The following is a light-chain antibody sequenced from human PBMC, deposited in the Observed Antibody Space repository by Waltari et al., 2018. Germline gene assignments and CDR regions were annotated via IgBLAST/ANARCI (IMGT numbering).Light chain of an antibody. Sequence: EIVMTQSTAALSVPPGERATRPCRASQSVSSHLASYQQKPVQAPRLLIYGASTRATGIPARFSGSGSGTEFILTISSLQSEDFAVYYCQQYNNWPPGVTFGPGTKVDIK. CDR2: GAS. J-gene: IGKJ3*01. CDR1: QSVSSH. CDR3: QQYNNWPPGVT. V-gene: IGKV3-15*01.